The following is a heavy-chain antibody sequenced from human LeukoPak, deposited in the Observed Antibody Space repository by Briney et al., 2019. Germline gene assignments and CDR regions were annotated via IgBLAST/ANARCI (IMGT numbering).Heavy chain of an antibody. V-gene: IGHV1-46*01. D-gene: IGHD1-26*01. CDR1: GYTFTSYY. Sequence: ASVKVSCTASGYTFTSYYMHWVRQAPGQGLEWMGIINPSGGSTSYAQKFQGRVTMTRDTSTSTVYMELSSLRSEDTAVYYCARDSGSHYFDYWGQGTLVTVSS. CDR2: INPSGGST. J-gene: IGHJ4*02. CDR3: ARDSGSHYFDY.